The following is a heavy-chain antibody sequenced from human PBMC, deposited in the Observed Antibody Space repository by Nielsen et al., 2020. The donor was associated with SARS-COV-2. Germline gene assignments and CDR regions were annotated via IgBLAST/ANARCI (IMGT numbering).Heavy chain of an antibody. CDR3: AGQNGKDYYFFYMDV. V-gene: IGHV3-74*01. CDR2: INPDSIST. CDR1: GFSFDTYW. Sequence: GESLKISCAASGFSFDTYWMHWVRQSPGRGLVRLARINPDSISTTYAHSVEGRFTISRDNTKNTVYLQMNRLSVEDSAMYYCAGQNGKDYYFFYMDVWGKGTTVSVSS. J-gene: IGHJ6*03. D-gene: IGHD2-8*01.